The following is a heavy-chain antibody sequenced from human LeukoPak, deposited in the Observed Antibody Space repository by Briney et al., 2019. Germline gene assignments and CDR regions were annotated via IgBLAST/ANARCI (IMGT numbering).Heavy chain of an antibody. CDR2: INQDGSEK. CDR1: GFTFSSYW. D-gene: IGHD3-3*01. J-gene: IGHJ5*02. CDR3: ARDLGNYDFWSGYLNWFDP. Sequence: GGSLRLSCAASGFTFSSYWMSWVRQAPGKGLEWVANINQDGSEKYYVDSVKGRFTISRDNAKNSLFLQMNSLRADDTAVYYCARDLGNYDFWSGYLNWFDPWGQGTLVTVSS. V-gene: IGHV3-7*01.